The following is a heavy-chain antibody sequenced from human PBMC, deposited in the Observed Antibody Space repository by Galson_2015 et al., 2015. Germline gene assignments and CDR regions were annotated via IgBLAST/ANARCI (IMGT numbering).Heavy chain of an antibody. D-gene: IGHD3-3*01. CDR1: GYTFTGYY. CDR3: ARDYDFWSGYYVLPRY. V-gene: IGHV1-2*06. CDR2: INPNSGGT. J-gene: IGHJ4*02. Sequence: SVKVSCKASGYTFTGYYMHWVRQAPGQGLEWMGRINPNSGGTNYAQKFQGRVTMTRDTSISTAYMELSRLRSDDTAVYYCARDYDFWSGYYVLPRYWGQGTLVTVSS.